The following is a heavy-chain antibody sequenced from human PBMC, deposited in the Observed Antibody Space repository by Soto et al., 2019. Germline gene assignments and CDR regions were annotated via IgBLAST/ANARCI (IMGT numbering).Heavy chain of an antibody. D-gene: IGHD2-15*01. J-gene: IGHJ6*04. Sequence: EVQLVESGGGLVQPGGSLRLSCAASGFTVSSKSMSWVRQAPGKGLEWVSLIQSGGPTYYADSVKGRFTISRDTSENTVHLQMDSLRAADTAVYYCARDDVVCDGGRCYGVPLDVWGNGTTVTVSS. CDR1: GFTVSSKS. V-gene: IGHV3-66*01. CDR2: IQSGGPT. CDR3: ARDDVVCDGGRCYGVPLDV.